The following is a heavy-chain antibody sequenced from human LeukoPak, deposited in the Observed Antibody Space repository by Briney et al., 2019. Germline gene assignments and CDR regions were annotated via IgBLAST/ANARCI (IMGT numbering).Heavy chain of an antibody. CDR1: GGTFSSYA. D-gene: IGHD3-22*01. J-gene: IGHJ4*02. V-gene: IGHV1-69*05. CDR2: RIPIFGTA. CDR3: ARESGYYDSSGLNPFDY. Sequence: GASVKVSCKASGGTFSSYAISWVRQAPGQGLEWMGGRIPIFGTANYAQKFPGRIRSTTSAYARAAYLELRSLRSEDTAVYYCARESGYYDSSGLNPFDYWGQGTLVTVSS.